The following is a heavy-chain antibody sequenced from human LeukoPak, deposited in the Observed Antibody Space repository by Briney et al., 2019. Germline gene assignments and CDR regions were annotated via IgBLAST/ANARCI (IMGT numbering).Heavy chain of an antibody. CDR2: IHHSGST. J-gene: IGHJ4*02. D-gene: IGHD6-19*01. CDR3: ARGLYGSDSY. Sequence: TSETLSLTCAVSGASVSSSNWWIWVRQPPKKGLEWIGEIHHSGSTNYNPSLKSRVTMSVDTSKNQISLRLSSVTAADTAVYYCARGLYGSDSYWGQGNLFTVSS. CDR1: GASVSSSNW. V-gene: IGHV4-4*02.